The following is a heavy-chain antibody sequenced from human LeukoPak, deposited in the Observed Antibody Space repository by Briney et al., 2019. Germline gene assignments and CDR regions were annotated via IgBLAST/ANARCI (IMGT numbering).Heavy chain of an antibody. D-gene: IGHD5-24*01. CDR2: MYASGSS. CDR1: GGSIRSDY. V-gene: IGHV4-4*07. J-gene: IGHJ4*02. Sequence: SEPLSLTCTVSGGSIRSDYWSWIRQPAGEGLQWIGRMYASGSSNYNPSLRSRVTMSLDTSKNQFSLKLSSVTAADTAVYYCARKSGDGYYHDSWGQGTLVTVSS. CDR3: ARKSGDGYYHDS.